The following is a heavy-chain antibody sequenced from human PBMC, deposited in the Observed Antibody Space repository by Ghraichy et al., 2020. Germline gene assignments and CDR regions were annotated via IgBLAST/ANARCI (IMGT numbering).Heavy chain of an antibody. CDR3: ARSEGWLVLGRWFDP. D-gene: IGHD6-19*01. CDR2: IYYSGST. J-gene: IGHJ5*02. Sequence: SQTLSLTCTVSGGSISSSSYYWGWIRQPPGKGLEWIGSIYYSGSTYYNPSLKSRVTISVDTSKNQFSLKLSSVTAADTAVYYCARSEGWLVLGRWFDPWGQGTLVTVSS. V-gene: IGHV4-39*01. CDR1: GGSISSSSYY.